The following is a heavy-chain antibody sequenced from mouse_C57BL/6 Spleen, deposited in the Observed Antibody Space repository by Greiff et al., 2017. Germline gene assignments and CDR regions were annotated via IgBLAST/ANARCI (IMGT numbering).Heavy chain of an antibody. V-gene: IGHV1-80*01. CDR2: IYPGDGDT. J-gene: IGHJ1*03. CDR1: GYAFSSYW. CDR3: ARGVDYVYVDF. Sequence: QVQLQQSGAELVKPGASVKISCKASGYAFSSYWMNWVKQRPGKGLEWIVQIYPGDGDTNYNRKFKGKATLTADTSSSTAYMQLSSLTSEDSAVYFCARGVDYVYVDFWGTGTTVTVSA. D-gene: IGHD2-4*01.